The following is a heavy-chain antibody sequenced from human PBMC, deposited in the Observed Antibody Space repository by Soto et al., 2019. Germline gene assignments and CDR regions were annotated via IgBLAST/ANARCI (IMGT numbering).Heavy chain of an antibody. V-gene: IGHV4-39*01. CDR1: GGSMSSSSYY. CDR3: ARHDRQGSTYYDFWSGYYPFDS. D-gene: IGHD3-3*01. CDR2: IYYSGSS. Sequence: SETLSLTCTVSGGSMSSSSYYWGWIRQPPGTGLEWVGSIYYSGSSYYNPSLKSRVTISVDTSKNQFSLRLSSVTAADTAVYYCARHDRQGSTYYDFWSGYYPFDSWGQGTLVTVSS. J-gene: IGHJ4*02.